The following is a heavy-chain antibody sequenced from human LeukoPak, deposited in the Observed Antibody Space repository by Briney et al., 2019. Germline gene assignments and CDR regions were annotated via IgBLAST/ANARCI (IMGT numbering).Heavy chain of an antibody. CDR3: ARAMTPYYYYGMDV. D-gene: IGHD3-22*01. CDR2: IYYSGST. Sequence: SETLSLTCTVSGGTISSYYWSWIRQPPGKGLEWIGFIYYSGSTNYNPSLKSRVTISVDTSKNQFSLKLRSVTAADPAVYYCARAMTPYYYYGMDVWGQGTLVSVSS. V-gene: IGHV4-59*01. CDR1: GGTISSYY. J-gene: IGHJ6*02.